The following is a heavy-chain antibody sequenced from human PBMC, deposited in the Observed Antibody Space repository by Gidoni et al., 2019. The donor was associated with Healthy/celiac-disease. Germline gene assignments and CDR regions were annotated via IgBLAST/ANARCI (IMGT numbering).Heavy chain of an antibody. D-gene: IGHD3-10*01. V-gene: IGHV3-23*01. CDR3: ARGVRGLTYFDY. CDR1: GLPFSTYA. J-gene: IGHJ4*02. CDR2: FSGSGAYA. Sequence: EVQLLESGGGLVQPGGSLRRSCEASGLPFSTYAMSWVRQAPGTGLEWVSGFSGSGAYADHADSVKGRLTISRDNPENTLYLQMNSLRAEDTALYYCARGVRGLTYFDYWGQGTLVTVSS.